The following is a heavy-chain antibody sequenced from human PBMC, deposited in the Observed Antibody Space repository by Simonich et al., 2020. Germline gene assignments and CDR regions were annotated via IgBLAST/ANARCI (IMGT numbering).Heavy chain of an antibody. D-gene: IGHD2-15*01. V-gene: IGHV1-18*01. CDR3: ARASRGTWWYYYFDY. Sequence: QVQLVQSGAEVKKPGASVKVSCKDSGYTFTSYGISGVRQAPGQGLEWMGLISDTNGNTNYEPKLQGRVTMTTDPSTSTAYMELRSLRSDDTAVYYCARASRGTWWYYYFDYWGQGTLVTVSS. CDR1: GYTFTSYG. CDR2: ISDTNGNT. J-gene: IGHJ4*02.